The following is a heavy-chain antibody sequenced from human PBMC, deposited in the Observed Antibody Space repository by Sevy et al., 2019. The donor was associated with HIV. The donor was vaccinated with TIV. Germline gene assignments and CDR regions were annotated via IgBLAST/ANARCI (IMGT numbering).Heavy chain of an antibody. CDR2: ISGSGGST. CDR1: GFTFSSYA. J-gene: IGHJ6*02. Sequence: GGSLRLSCVASGFTFSSYAMSWVRQAPGKGLEWVSAISGSGGSTYYADSVKGRFTISRDNSKNTLYLQMNSLRAEDTAVYYCAKVRREVNYVSYYYYGMDVWGQGTTVTVSS. CDR3: AKVRREVNYVSYYYYGMDV. D-gene: IGHD4-4*01. V-gene: IGHV3-23*01.